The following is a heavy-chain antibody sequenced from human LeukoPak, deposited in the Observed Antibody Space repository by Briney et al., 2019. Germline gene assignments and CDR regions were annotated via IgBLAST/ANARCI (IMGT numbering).Heavy chain of an antibody. V-gene: IGHV1-18*01. CDR2: ISAYNGNT. Sequence: ASVKVSCKASGYTFTSYGISWVRQAPGQGLEWMGWISAYNGNTNYAQKLQGRVTMTTDTSTSTAYMELRSLRSDDTAVYYCAKDGMTSGYYSYYFDYWGQGTLVTVSS. J-gene: IGHJ4*02. D-gene: IGHD3-22*01. CDR3: AKDGMTSGYYSYYFDY. CDR1: GYTFTSYG.